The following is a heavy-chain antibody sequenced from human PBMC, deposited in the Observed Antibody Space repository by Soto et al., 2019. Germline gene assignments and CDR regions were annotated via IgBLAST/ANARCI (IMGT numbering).Heavy chain of an antibody. V-gene: IGHV3-23*01. D-gene: IGHD3-9*01. CDR1: GFTFSSYA. J-gene: IGHJ5*02. CDR2: ISGSGGST. CDR3: AKDGSSWWLRYFEGNWFDP. Sequence: GGSLRLSCAASGFTFSSYAMSWVRQAPGKGLEWVSAISGSGGSTYYADSVKGRFTISRDNSKNTLYLQMNSLRAEDTAVYYCAKDGSSWWLRYFEGNWFDPWGQGTLVTVSS.